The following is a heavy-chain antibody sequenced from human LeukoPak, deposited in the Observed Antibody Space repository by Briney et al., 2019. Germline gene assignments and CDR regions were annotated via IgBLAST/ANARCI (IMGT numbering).Heavy chain of an antibody. D-gene: IGHD4-23*01. CDR3: ARGGGNRHVSGSIDY. J-gene: IGHJ4*02. CDR2: INHSGST. Sequence: SETLSLTCAVYGGSFSGYYWSWIRQPPGKGLEWIGEINHSGSTNYNPSLKSRVTISVDTSENQFSLKLSSVTAADTAVYYCARGGGNRHVSGSIDYWGQGTLVTVSS. V-gene: IGHV4-34*01. CDR1: GGSFSGYY.